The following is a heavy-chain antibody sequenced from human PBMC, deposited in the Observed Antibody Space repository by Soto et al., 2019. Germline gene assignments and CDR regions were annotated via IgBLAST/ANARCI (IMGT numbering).Heavy chain of an antibody. CDR3: ARGKGNYDILTGYYDIYFDY. CDR2: IIPIFGTA. D-gene: IGHD3-9*01. Sequence: QVQLVQSGAEVKKPGSSVKVSCKASGGTFSSYAISWVRQAPGQGLEWMGGIIPIFGTAKYAQKFQGRVTINADESTSTGYMELSSLRSEDTAVYYCARGKGNYDILTGYYDIYFDYWGQGTLVTVSS. CDR1: GGTFSSYA. J-gene: IGHJ4*02. V-gene: IGHV1-69*01.